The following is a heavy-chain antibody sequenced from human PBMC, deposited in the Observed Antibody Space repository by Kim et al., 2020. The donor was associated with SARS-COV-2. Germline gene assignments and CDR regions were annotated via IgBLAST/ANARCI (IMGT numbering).Heavy chain of an antibody. V-gene: IGHV4-61*02. CDR1: GGSISSGSYY. D-gene: IGHD6-19*01. CDR3: ARGGYSSGWYV. Sequence: SETLSLTCTVSGGSISSGSYYWSWIRQPAGKGLEWIGRIYTSGSTNYNPSPKSRATISVDTSKNQSSLKLRSVTAADTAVYYCARGGYSSGWYVWGQGTLVTVSS. J-gene: IGHJ4*02. CDR2: IYTSGST.